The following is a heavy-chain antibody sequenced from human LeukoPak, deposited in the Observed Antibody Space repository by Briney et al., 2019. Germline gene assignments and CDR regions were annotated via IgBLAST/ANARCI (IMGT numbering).Heavy chain of an antibody. CDR1: RGTFSSYA. J-gene: IGHJ5*02. Sequence: SVKVSCTASRGTFSSYAISWLRQAPGQGLEWMGGIIPIFGTANYAQKFQGRVTITADKSTSTAYMELSSLRSEDTAVYYCARDDYDILTGYPNWFDPWGQGTLVTVSS. CDR3: ARDDYDILTGYPNWFDP. D-gene: IGHD3-9*01. V-gene: IGHV1-69*06. CDR2: IIPIFGTA.